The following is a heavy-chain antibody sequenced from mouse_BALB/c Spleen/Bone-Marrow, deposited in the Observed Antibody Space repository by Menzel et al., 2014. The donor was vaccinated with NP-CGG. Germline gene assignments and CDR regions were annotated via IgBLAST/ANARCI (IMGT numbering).Heavy chain of an antibody. CDR1: GFNIKDYY. Sequence: EVKLVESGAELVRSGASVKLSCTASGFNIKDYYMHWVKPRPEQGLEWIGWIDPENGDTEYAPKFQGKATMTADTSSNTAYLQLSSLTSEDTAVYYCNAWNYYGGMGYWGQGTSVTVSS. V-gene: IGHV14-4*02. D-gene: IGHD1-2*01. J-gene: IGHJ4*01. CDR3: NAWNYYGGMGY. CDR2: IDPENGDT.